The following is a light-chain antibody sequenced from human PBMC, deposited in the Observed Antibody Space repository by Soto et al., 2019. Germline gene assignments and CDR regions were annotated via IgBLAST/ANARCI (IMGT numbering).Light chain of an antibody. Sequence: DIQMTQSPSTLSASVGDIATITCRASQSISSWLAWYQQKPGKAPKLLIYKASSLASGVPSRFSGGGSGTEFTLTSSSLQPDDFAPYYCQQYNSYPVTFGQGTKLESK. V-gene: IGKV1-5*03. J-gene: IGKJ2*01. CDR2: KAS. CDR1: QSISSW. CDR3: QQYNSYPVT.